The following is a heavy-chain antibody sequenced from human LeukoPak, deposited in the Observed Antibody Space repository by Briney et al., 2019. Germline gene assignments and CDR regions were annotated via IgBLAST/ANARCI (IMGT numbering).Heavy chain of an antibody. Sequence: GGSLRLSCAASGFTFSDYWMHWVRQAPGKGLVWVSRINSDGSTISYADSVKGRFTISRDNAKNTLYLQMNSLRAKDTAVYYCARVRVGSFNWFDPWGQGTLVTVSS. V-gene: IGHV3-74*01. J-gene: IGHJ5*02. D-gene: IGHD3-10*01. CDR2: INSDGSTI. CDR3: ARVRVGSFNWFDP. CDR1: GFTFSDYW.